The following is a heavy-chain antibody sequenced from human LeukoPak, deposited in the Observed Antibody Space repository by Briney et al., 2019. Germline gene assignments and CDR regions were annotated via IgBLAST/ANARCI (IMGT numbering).Heavy chain of an antibody. V-gene: IGHV3-23*01. J-gene: IGHJ6*03. CDR3: AKSPVSYGSGSPWFYYYYMDV. D-gene: IGHD3-10*01. Sequence: GGSLRLSCTASGFTFSSYTMNWVRQAPGEGLEWVSVISGSGGSTDYADSVKGRFTISRDNSKNTLYLQMNSLRAEDTAVYHCAKSPVSYGSGSPWFYYYYMDVWGKGTTVTISS. CDR1: GFTFSSYT. CDR2: ISGSGGST.